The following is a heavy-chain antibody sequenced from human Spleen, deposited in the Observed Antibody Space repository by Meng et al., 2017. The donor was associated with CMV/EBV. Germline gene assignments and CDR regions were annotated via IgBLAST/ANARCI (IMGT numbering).Heavy chain of an antibody. CDR1: GFTFDGYG. CDR3: ARDLIVVAPAAIYDYYGMDV. Sequence: GGSLRLSCAASGFTFDGYGMSWVRQAPGKGLEWVANIKQDGSEKYYVGSVKGRFTISRDNAKNTLYLQMNSLRAEDTAVYYCARDLIVVAPAAIYDYYGMDVWGQGTTVTVSS. V-gene: IGHV3-7*01. D-gene: IGHD2-2*01. CDR2: IKQDGSEK. J-gene: IGHJ6*02.